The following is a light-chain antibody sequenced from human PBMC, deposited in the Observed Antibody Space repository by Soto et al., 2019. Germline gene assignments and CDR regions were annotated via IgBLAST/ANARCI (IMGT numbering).Light chain of an antibody. Sequence: EILMSQSLSTVSVSQGERATLYCWASQSVSSNLAWYQQRPGQAPRLLIYGASTRAAGIPARFSGSGSGTDFTLTISGLQSEDSAVYYCQQRAMWPSTLCPGTKVDI. CDR3: QQRAMWPST. CDR1: QSVSSN. CDR2: GAS. V-gene: IGKV3-15*01. J-gene: IGKJ3*01.